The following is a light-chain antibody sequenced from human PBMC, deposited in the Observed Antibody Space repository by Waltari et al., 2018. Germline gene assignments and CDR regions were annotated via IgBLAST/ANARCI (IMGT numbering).Light chain of an antibody. Sequence: SSELTQDPAVSVALGQTVRITFQGDSLRSYYARWYQHKPGQAPVPVIYGKNNRPSGSPDRFSGSSSGNTASLTITGAQAEDEADYYCNSRDSSGNHWVFGGGTKLTVL. J-gene: IGLJ3*02. CDR3: NSRDSSGNHWV. CDR2: GKN. CDR1: SLRSYY. V-gene: IGLV3-19*01.